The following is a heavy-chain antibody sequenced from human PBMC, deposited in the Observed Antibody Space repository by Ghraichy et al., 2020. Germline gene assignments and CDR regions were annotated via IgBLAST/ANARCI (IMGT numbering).Heavy chain of an antibody. D-gene: IGHD3-16*01. CDR2: FYYSGST. CDR1: GGSISSGAYY. J-gene: IGHJ6*02. CDR3: ARDNYDYVWGSRYGMDV. Sequence: SETLSLTCTVSGGSISSGAYYWSWIRQHPGKGLEWIGYFYYSGSTYYNPSLKSRVTISVDTSKNQFSLKLSSVTAADTAVYYCARDNYDYVWGSRYGMDVWGQGTTVTVSS. V-gene: IGHV4-31*03.